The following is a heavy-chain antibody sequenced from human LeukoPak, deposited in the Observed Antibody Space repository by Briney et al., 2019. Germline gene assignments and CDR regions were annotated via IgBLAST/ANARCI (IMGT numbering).Heavy chain of an antibody. Sequence: GGSLRLSCAASGFTFSDYYMSWIRQAPGRGLEWVANINTDGSEEYYVDSVKGRFIISRDNARNSLYLQMNSLRAEDTAVYYCARDPAAWDYWGQGALVTVSS. CDR2: INTDGSEE. CDR3: ARDPAAWDY. D-gene: IGHD6-13*01. J-gene: IGHJ4*02. V-gene: IGHV3-7*01. CDR1: GFTFSDYY.